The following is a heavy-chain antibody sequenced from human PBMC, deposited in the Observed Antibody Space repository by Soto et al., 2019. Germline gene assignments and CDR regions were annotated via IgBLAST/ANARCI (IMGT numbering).Heavy chain of an antibody. CDR3: ANDVLGHETYYDFWSGYYPNDY. D-gene: IGHD3-3*01. CDR1: GFTFSSYA. Sequence: GGSLRLSCAAFGFTFSSYAMHWVRQAPGKGLEWVAVIWYDGSNKYYADSVKGRFTISRDNSKNTLYLQMNSLRAEDTAVYYCANDVLGHETYYDFWSGYYPNDYWGQGTLVTVSS. J-gene: IGHJ4*02. CDR2: IWYDGSNK. V-gene: IGHV3-30*02.